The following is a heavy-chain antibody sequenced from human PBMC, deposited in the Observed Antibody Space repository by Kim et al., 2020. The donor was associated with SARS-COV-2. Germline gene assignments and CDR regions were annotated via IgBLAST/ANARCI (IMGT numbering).Heavy chain of an antibody. CDR1: GGSFSGYY. D-gene: IGHD3-10*01. V-gene: IGHV4-34*01. Sequence: SETLSLTCAVYGGSFSGYYWSWIRQPPGKGLEWIGEINHSGRTNYNPSLKSRVTISVDTSKNQFSLKLTSVTAADAALYFCARRLSNTSGWGSRDCDLWG. CDR3: ARRLSNTSGWGSRDCDL. J-gene: IGHJ2*01. CDR2: INHSGRT.